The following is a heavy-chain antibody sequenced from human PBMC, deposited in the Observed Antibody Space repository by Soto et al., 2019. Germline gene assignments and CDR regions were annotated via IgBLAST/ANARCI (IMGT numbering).Heavy chain of an antibody. D-gene: IGHD6-19*01. J-gene: IGHJ4*02. CDR1: GFTFSSYG. CDR2: IWYDGSNK. Sequence: QVQLVESGGGVVQPGRSLRLSCAASGFTFSSYGMHWVRQAPGKGLEWVAVIWYDGSNKYYADSVKGRFTISRDNSKNTLYLQMNSLRAEDTAVYYCARSGGWYTTKYYFDYWRQGTLVTVSS. V-gene: IGHV3-33*01. CDR3: ARSGGWYTTKYYFDY.